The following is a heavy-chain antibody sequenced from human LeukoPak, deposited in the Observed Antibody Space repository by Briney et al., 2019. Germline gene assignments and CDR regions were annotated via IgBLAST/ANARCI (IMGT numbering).Heavy chain of an antibody. CDR1: GGTFSSYT. J-gene: IGHJ4*02. CDR2: IIPILGIA. CDR3: ARVGGYDYGDYPLFY. V-gene: IGHV1-69*02. Sequence: SVKVSCKASGGTFSSYTISWVRQAPGQGLEWMGRIIPILGIANYAQKFQGRVTITADKSTSTAYMELSSLRSEDTAVYYCARVGGYDYGDYPLFYGGQGTLVTVSS. D-gene: IGHD4-17*01.